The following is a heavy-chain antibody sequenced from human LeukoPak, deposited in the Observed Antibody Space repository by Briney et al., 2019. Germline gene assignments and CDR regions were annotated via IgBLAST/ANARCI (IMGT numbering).Heavy chain of an antibody. CDR1: GDSISSASHY. V-gene: IGHV4-61*02. Sequence: PSETLSLTCTVSGDSISSASHYWSWLRQPAGKAPEWIGRIYTTETTSYNPSLKTRVTISLDRSKNQFSLNLSSVTAADTAVYSCAGGTYYDSAPRAFDVWGQGTMVSVSS. J-gene: IGHJ3*01. CDR3: AGGTYYDSAPRAFDV. D-gene: IGHD3-3*01. CDR2: IYTTETT.